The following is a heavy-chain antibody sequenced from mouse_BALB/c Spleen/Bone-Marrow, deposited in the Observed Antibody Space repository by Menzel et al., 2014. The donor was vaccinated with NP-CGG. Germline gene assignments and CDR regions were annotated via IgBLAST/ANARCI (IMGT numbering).Heavy chain of an antibody. CDR2: IWAGGST. CDR3: ARGDTLRGYYFDY. J-gene: IGHJ2*01. V-gene: IGHV2-9*02. D-gene: IGHD1-1*01. CDR1: GFSLTSYG. Sequence: VKLMESGPGLVAPSQSLSVTCTVSGFSLTSYGVHWVRQPPGKGLEWLGVIWAGGSTNYNSALMSRLNIRKDNSKSXVFLKVNSLQADDTAMYYCARGDTLRGYYFDYWGQGTTPTVSS.